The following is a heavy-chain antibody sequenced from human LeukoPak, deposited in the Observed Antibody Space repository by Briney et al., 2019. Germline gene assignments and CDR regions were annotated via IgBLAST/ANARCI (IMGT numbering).Heavy chain of an antibody. J-gene: IGHJ6*02. Sequence: PGGSLRLACAASGFTFSSYEMNWVRQAPGKGLEWVSYISSSGSTIYYADSVKGRFTISRDNAKNSLYLQMNSLRAEDTAVYYCAREVPPTGYGMDVWGQGTTVTVSS. CDR3: AREVPPTGYGMDV. D-gene: IGHD1-14*01. CDR1: GFTFSSYE. V-gene: IGHV3-48*03. CDR2: ISSSGSTI.